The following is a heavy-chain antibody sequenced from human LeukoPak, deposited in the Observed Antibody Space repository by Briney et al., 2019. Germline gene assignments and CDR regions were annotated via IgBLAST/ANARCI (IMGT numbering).Heavy chain of an antibody. V-gene: IGHV3-33*01. J-gene: IGHJ4*02. D-gene: IGHD2-21*02. CDR1: GLTFSSYG. CDR3: ARGGMTANNIDY. CDR2: IWYDGSNK. Sequence: GGSLRLSCAASGLTFSSYGVHWVRQAPGKGLEWVAIIWYDGSNKYYTDSVKGRFTISRDNSRNMLYLQMSSLRAEDTAVYYCARGGMTANNIDYWGQGTLVTVSS.